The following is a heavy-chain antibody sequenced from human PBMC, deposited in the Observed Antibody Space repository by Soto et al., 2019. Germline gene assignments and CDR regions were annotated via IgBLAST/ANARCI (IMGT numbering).Heavy chain of an antibody. Sequence: PGESRKISCKGSGYSFTSYWIGWVRQMPGKGLEWMGIIYPGDSDTRYSPSFQGQVTISADKSISTAYLQWSSLKASDTAMYYCARLSYYGSGSYYRHFDYWGPATLLTVSS. CDR3: ARLSYYGSGSYYRHFDY. J-gene: IGHJ4*02. CDR2: IYPGDSDT. CDR1: GYSFTSYW. V-gene: IGHV5-51*01. D-gene: IGHD3-10*01.